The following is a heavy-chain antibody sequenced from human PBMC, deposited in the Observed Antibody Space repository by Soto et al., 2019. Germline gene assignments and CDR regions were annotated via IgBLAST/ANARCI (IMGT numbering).Heavy chain of an antibody. V-gene: IGHV3-30*18. CDR1: GFTFSSYG. CDR2: ISYDGSNK. CDR3: AKDRRQLLRGYYYYGMDV. Sequence: GGSLRLSCAASGFTFSSYGMHWVRQAPGKGLEWVAVISYDGSNKYYADSVKGRFTISRDNSKNTLYLQMNSLRAEDTAVYYCAKDRRQLLRGYYYYGMDVWGQGTTVTVSS. D-gene: IGHD2-15*01. J-gene: IGHJ6*02.